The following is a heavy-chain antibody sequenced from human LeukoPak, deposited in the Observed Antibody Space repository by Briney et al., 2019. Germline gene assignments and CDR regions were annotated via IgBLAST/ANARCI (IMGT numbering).Heavy chain of an antibody. CDR2: IIPIFGTA. D-gene: IGHD3-9*01. V-gene: IGHV1-69*13. J-gene: IGHJ4*02. CDR3: ARRPSVGYEILTGYVDY. CDR1: GGTFSSYA. Sequence: GASVKVSCKASGGTFSSYAISWVRQAPGQGLEWMGGIIPIFGTANYAQKFQGRVTITADESTSTAYMELTSLRSDDTAVYYCARRPSVGYEILTGYVDYWGQGTLVTVSS.